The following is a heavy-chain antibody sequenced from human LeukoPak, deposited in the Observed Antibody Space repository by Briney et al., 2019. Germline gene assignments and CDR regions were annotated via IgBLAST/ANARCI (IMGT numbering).Heavy chain of an antibody. D-gene: IGHD1-1*01. J-gene: IGHJ4*02. CDR1: VFTFNTND. V-gene: IGHV3-30*02. Sequence: PVGSLRLSCAASVFTFNTNDMHWVRQAPGKGLEWVAFIRSDGINKYYADSVKGRFTISRDNSKNTLYLKMTRLRAADTAVYYCARELDGRRYNPEYWGQGTLVSVSS. CDR2: IRSDGINK. CDR3: ARELDGRRYNPEY.